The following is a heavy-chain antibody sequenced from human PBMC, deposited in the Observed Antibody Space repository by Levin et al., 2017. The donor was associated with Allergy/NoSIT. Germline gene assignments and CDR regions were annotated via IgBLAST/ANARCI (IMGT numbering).Heavy chain of an antibody. CDR3: ARGGSGWPPMDY. Sequence: GESLKISCKASGYGFANFDINWVRQTARQGLEWMGWMNPDSGNTGYAQKFQGRVTMTREISSTTAYMELTSLTSDDTGVYFCARGGSGWPPMDYWGQGTLVTVSS. J-gene: IGHJ4*02. CDR1: GYGFANFD. V-gene: IGHV1-8*02. CDR2: MNPDSGNT. D-gene: IGHD6-19*01.